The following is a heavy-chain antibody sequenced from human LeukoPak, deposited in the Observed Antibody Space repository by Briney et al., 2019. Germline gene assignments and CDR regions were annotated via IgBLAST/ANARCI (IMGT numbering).Heavy chain of an antibody. CDR3: AREVVGATTPLDY. CDR2: ISSSSSYV. D-gene: IGHD1-26*01. Sequence: GGSLRLSCAASGFTFSSYSMNWVRQAPGKGLEWVSSISSSSSYVYYADSVKGRFTISRDNAKNSLYLQMNSLRAEDTAVNYCAREVVGATTPLDYWGQGTLVTVSS. CDR1: GFTFSSYS. V-gene: IGHV3-21*01. J-gene: IGHJ4*02.